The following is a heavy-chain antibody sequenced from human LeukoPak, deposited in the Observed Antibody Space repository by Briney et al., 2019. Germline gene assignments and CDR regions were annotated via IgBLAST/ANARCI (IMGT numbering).Heavy chain of an antibody. D-gene: IGHD6-19*01. V-gene: IGHV3-23*01. CDR1: EFTFSSYA. CDR2: ISGSGGNT. J-gene: IGHJ4*02. Sequence: GGSLRLSCAASEFTFSSYAMSWVRQAPGKGLEWVSGISGSGGNTYYADSVKGRFTISRDNSKNTLYLQMNSLRAEDTAVYFCAKGATGWYGYYFDYWGQGTLVTVSS. CDR3: AKGATGWYGYYFDY.